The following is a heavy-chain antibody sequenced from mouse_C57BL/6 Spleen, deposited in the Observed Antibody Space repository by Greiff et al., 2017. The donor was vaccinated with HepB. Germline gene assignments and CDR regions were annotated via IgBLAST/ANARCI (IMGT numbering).Heavy chain of an antibody. Sequence: VQLQESGAELVKPGASVKLSCKASGYTFTSYWMHWVKQRPGQGLEWIGMIHPNSGSTNYNEKFKSKATLTVDKSSSTAYMQLSSLTSEDSAVYYCARANWVAYWGQGTLVTVSA. CDR2: IHPNSGST. CDR1: GYTFTSYW. V-gene: IGHV1-64*01. J-gene: IGHJ3*01. CDR3: ARANWVAY.